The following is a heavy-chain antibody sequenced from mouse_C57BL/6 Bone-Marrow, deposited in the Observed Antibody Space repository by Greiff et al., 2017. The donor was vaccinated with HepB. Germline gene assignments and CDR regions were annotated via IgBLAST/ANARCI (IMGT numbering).Heavy chain of an antibody. CDR1: GFSLTSYG. CDR2: IRSGGST. CDR3: ARYYYGSSSYYYAMDY. Sequence: QVQLKQSGPGLVQPSQSLSITCTVSGFSLTSYGVHWVRQSPGKGLEWLGVIRSGGSTDYNAAFISRLSISKDNSKSQVFFKMNSLQADDTAIYYCARYYYGSSSYYYAMDYWGQGTSVTVSS. V-gene: IGHV2-2*01. J-gene: IGHJ4*01. D-gene: IGHD1-1*01.